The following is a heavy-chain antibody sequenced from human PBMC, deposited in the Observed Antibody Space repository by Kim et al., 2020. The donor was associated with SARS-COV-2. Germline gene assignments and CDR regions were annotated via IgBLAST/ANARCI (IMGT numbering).Heavy chain of an antibody. Sequence: AASVKGRFTISRDDSKNTAYLQMNSLKTEDTAVYYCTRHITVTRLYGMDVWGQGTTVTVSS. J-gene: IGHJ6*02. V-gene: IGHV3-73*01. D-gene: IGHD4-17*01. CDR3: TRHITVTRLYGMDV.